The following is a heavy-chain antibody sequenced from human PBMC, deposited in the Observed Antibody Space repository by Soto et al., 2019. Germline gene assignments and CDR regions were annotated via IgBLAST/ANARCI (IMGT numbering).Heavy chain of an antibody. J-gene: IGHJ5*02. Sequence: EVQLLESGGGLVQSGGSLRLSCAASGFTFSSYAMSWVRQAPGKGLEWVSAISGSGGSTYYADSVKGRFTISRDNSKNTLYLQMNSLRAEDTAVYYCATWKTYDNWFDPWGQGTLVTVSS. CDR3: ATWKTYDNWFDP. CDR2: ISGSGGST. D-gene: IGHD1-1*01. V-gene: IGHV3-23*01. CDR1: GFTFSSYA.